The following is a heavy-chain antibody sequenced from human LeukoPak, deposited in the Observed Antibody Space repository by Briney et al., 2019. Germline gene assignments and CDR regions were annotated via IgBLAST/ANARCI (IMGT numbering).Heavy chain of an antibody. Sequence: PGGSLRLSCAASGFTFSNYWMTWVRLAPGKGLEWVANIKHDGSEESYVDSVKGRFTISRDNAKNSLYLQMNSLRAEDTAIYYCAREWDSGSSSIDYWGPGILVTVPS. J-gene: IGHJ4*02. D-gene: IGHD5-12*01. CDR3: AREWDSGSSSIDY. CDR1: GFTFSNYW. CDR2: IKHDGSEE. V-gene: IGHV3-7*01.